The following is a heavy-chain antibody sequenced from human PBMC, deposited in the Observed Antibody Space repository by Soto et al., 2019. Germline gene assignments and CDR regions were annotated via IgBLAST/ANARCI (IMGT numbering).Heavy chain of an antibody. D-gene: IGHD2-15*01. CDR1: GGSISSYY. J-gene: IGHJ4*02. V-gene: IGHV4-59*08. Sequence: PETLSLTCTVSGGSISSYYWSWIRQPPGKGLEWIGYIYYSGSTNYNPSLKSRVTISVDTSKNQFSLKLSSVTAADTAVYYCARRWGSAADYWGQGTLVTVSS. CDR3: ARRWGSAADY. CDR2: IYYSGST.